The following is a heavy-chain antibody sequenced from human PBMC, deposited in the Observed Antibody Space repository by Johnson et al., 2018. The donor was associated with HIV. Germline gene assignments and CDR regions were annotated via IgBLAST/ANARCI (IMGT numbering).Heavy chain of an antibody. CDR3: ARDREYGLAWGWAVDI. CDR1: GFSFDDYG. D-gene: IGHD6-19*01. CDR2: ISYDGSNK. Sequence: VQLLESGGSVVRPGGSLRLSCAASGFSFDDYGMTWVRQAPGKGLEWVAVISYDGSNKLYADFVKGRFTISRDNSKNTLYLQTNSLRSDDMAVYYCARDREYGLAWGWAVDIWGQGTMVTVSS. J-gene: IGHJ3*02. V-gene: IGHV3-30*03.